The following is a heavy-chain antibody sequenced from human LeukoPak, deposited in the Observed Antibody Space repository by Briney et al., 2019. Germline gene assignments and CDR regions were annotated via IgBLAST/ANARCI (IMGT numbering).Heavy chain of an antibody. CDR3: ARARNPDIVVVVAATHYYYMDV. J-gene: IGHJ6*03. D-gene: IGHD2-15*01. Sequence: SETLSLTCAVYGVSFSGYYWSWIRQPPGKGLEWIGEINHSGSTNYNPSLKSRVTISVDTSKNQFSLKLSSATAADTAVYYCARARNPDIVVVVAATHYYYMDVWGKGTTVTVSS. V-gene: IGHV4-34*01. CDR1: GVSFSGYY. CDR2: INHSGST.